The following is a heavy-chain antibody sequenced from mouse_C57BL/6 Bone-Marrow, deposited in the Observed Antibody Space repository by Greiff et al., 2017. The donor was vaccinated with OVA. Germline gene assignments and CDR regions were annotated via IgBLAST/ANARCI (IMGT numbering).Heavy chain of an antibody. D-gene: IGHD1-1*01. CDR1: GYTFTSYW. Sequence: VKLQQPGAELVRPGTSVKLSCKASGYTFTSYWMHWVKQRPGQGLEWIGVIDPSDSYTNYNQKFKGKATLTVDTSSSTAYMQLSSLTSEDSAVYYCARCITTVVAKDYFDYWGQGTTLTVSS. J-gene: IGHJ2*01. CDR3: ARCITTVVAKDYFDY. V-gene: IGHV1-59*01. CDR2: IDPSDSYT.